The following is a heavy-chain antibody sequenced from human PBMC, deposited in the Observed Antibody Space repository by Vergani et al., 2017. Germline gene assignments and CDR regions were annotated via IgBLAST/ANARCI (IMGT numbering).Heavy chain of an antibody. D-gene: IGHD3-3*01. CDR1: GFTFSSYS. V-gene: IGHV3-21*01. J-gene: IGHJ5*02. CDR2: ISSSSSYI. CDR3: ASCPYDFWRGYFPSNWFDP. Sequence: EVQLVESGGGLVKPGGSLRLSCAASGFTFSSYSMNWVRQAPGKGLEWVSSISSSSSYIYYADSVKGRFTISRDNAKNSLYLQMNSLRAEDTAVYYCASCPYDFWRGYFPSNWFDPWGQGTLVTVSS.